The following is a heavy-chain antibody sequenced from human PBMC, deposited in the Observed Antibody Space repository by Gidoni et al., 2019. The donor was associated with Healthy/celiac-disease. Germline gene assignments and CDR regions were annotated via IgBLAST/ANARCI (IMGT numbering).Heavy chain of an antibody. CDR3: AVVVAATDNWFDP. Sequence: QVQLQQWGAGLLKPSETLSLTCAVYGGSFSGYYWSWIRQPPGKGLEWIGEINHSGSTNYNPSLKSRVTISVDTSKNQFSLKLSSVTAADTAVYYCAVVVAATDNWFDPWGQGTLVTVSS. V-gene: IGHV4-34*01. CDR1: GGSFSGYY. D-gene: IGHD2-15*01. CDR2: INHSGST. J-gene: IGHJ5*02.